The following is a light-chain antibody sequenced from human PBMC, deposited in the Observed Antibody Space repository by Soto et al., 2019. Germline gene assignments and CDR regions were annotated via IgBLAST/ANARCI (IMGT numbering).Light chain of an antibody. V-gene: IGKV2-28*01. CDR3: MQALQIPWT. J-gene: IGKJ1*01. CDR2: LGS. Sequence: DIVMTQSPLSLPVTPGEPASISCRSSQSLLHNDGYNFLGWYLQKPGQSPQLLIYLGSNRASGVPDRFSGSGSGTDFTLKISRVEADDVGVYYRMQALQIPWTFGQGTKVEIK. CDR1: QSLLHNDGYNF.